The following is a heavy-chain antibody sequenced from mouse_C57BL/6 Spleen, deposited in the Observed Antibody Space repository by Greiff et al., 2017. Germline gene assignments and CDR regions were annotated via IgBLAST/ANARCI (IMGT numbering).Heavy chain of an antibody. Sequence: EVQLQQSGPELMKPGASVKIPCKASGYTFTDYNMDWVKQSHGQSLEWIGEIKPNNGGNSYKQKLKCKATLTVDKSSSTAYMELRSLTYEDTAVYYCARGRWLRRGDYYAMDYWGQVTSVTVSS. CDR1: GYTFTDYN. D-gene: IGHD2-2*01. CDR3: ARGRWLRRGDYYAMDY. V-gene: IGHV1-18*01. CDR2: IKPNNGGN. J-gene: IGHJ4*01.